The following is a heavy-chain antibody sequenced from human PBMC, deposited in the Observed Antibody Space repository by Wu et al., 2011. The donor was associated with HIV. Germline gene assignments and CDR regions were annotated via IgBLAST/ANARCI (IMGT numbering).Heavy chain of an antibody. J-gene: IGHJ6*03. CDR1: GGSFSRYS. D-gene: IGHD2/OR15-2a*01. Sequence: QVQLVQSGAEVKKPGSSVKVSCKTSGGSFSRYSFSWVRQAPGQGLEWMGGMVPMFGRQDYAQKFRGRVKITVDKSQTIAYMELSSLRSDDTAVYYCARSGVSAEYYFYYMNDWGKGTTVTVPS. CDR2: MVPMFGRQ. V-gene: IGHV1-69*14. CDR3: ARSGVSAEYYFYYMND.